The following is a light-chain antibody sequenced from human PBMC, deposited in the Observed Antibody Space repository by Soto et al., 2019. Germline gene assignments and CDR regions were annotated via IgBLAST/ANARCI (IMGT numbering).Light chain of an antibody. CDR2: GAS. CDR1: QSISTN. CDR3: QHYNNGPPWT. J-gene: IGKJ1*01. V-gene: IGKV3-15*01. Sequence: IVMTQSPVTMSVSPGERATLSCRASQSISTNLASYQQKPGQAPRLLIYGASTRATGIPARFSGGGSGTEFTLTISSLQSEDFAVCYCQHYNNGPPWTVGQGTKVETK.